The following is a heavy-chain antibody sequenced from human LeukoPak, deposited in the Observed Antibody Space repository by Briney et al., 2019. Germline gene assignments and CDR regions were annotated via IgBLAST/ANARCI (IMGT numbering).Heavy chain of an antibody. Sequence: SETLSLTCTVSGGSISSYYWSWIRQPPGKGLEWIGYIYYSGSTNYNPSLKSRVTLSVDTSKNQFSLKLSSVTAADTAVYYCAIAAGYSSSWYPYWGQGTLATVSS. D-gene: IGHD6-13*01. J-gene: IGHJ4*02. V-gene: IGHV4-59*01. CDR3: AIAAGYSSSWYPY. CDR2: IYYSGST. CDR1: GGSISSYY.